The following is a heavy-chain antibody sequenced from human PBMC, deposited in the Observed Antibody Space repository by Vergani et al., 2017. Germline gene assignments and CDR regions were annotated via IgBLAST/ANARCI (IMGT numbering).Heavy chain of an antibody. D-gene: IGHD1-26*01. J-gene: IGHJ5*02. Sequence: EVQMVESGGGLVKPGGSLRLSCVASGFTFSHYSMNWVRQAPGKGLEWVSSISGNNDDVYYADSVKGRFTISRDNAKNSLYLQMNSLRAEDTALYYCAKDNGGSYSAWFDPWGQGTLVTVSS. V-gene: IGHV3-21*04. CDR3: AKDNGGSYSAWFDP. CDR1: GFTFSHYS. CDR2: ISGNNDDV.